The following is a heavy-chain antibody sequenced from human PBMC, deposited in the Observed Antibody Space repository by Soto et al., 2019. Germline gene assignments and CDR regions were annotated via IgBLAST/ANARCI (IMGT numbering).Heavy chain of an antibody. Sequence: SETLSLTCTVSGGSISSYYWSWIRQPAGKGLEWIGRIYTSGSTNYNPSRKSRVTMSVDTSKNQFSLKLSSVTAADTAVYYCARGLAVAGSNYYGMDVWGQGTTVTVSS. CDR2: IYTSGST. CDR1: GGSISSYY. CDR3: ARGLAVAGSNYYGMDV. J-gene: IGHJ6*02. V-gene: IGHV4-4*07. D-gene: IGHD6-19*01.